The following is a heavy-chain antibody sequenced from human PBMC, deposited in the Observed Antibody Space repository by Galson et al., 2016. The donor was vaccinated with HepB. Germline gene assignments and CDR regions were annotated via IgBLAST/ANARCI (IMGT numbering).Heavy chain of an antibody. Sequence: SETLSLTCSVSGDSISSHDYFWGWIRQPPGKGLEWIGNIYYSGSTYYNPSLKSRVTISVDTSKNHFSLKLTSVTAADTAVYFCARHARYNWNYVSYYFDFWGQGTLVTVPS. D-gene: IGHD1-7*01. V-gene: IGHV4-39*01. CDR2: IYYSGST. J-gene: IGHJ4*02. CDR3: ARHARYNWNYVSYYFDF. CDR1: GDSISSHDYF.